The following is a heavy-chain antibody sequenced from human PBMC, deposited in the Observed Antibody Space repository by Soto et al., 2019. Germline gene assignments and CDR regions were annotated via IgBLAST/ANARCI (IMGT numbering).Heavy chain of an antibody. D-gene: IGHD3-22*01. Sequence: GESLKLSCKGSGYNFISYWISWVRQMPGKGLEWMGRIDPSDSYTNYSPSFQGHVTISADKSISTAYLQWSSLKASDTAMYYCARPYSSGEDTDVWGQGTTVTVSS. CDR2: IDPSDSYT. CDR1: GYNFISYW. CDR3: ARPYSSGEDTDV. V-gene: IGHV5-10-1*01. J-gene: IGHJ6*02.